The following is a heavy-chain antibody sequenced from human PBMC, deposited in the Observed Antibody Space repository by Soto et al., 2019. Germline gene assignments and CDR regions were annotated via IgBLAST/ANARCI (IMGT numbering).Heavy chain of an antibody. CDR2: INHSGST. CDR3: ARAPILTGTTFPRDYYYYGMDV. CDR1: GGSFSGYY. J-gene: IGHJ6*02. D-gene: IGHD1-7*01. Sequence: SETLSLTCAVYGGSFSGYYWSWIRQPPGKGLEWIGEINHSGSTNYNPSLKSRVTISVDTSKNQFSLKLSSVTAADTAVYYCARAPILTGTTFPRDYYYYGMDVWGQGTTVTVSS. V-gene: IGHV4-34*01.